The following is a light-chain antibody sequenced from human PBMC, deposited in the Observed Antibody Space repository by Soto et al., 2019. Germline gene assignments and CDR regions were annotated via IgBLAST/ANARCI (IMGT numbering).Light chain of an antibody. V-gene: IGLV2-14*01. J-gene: IGLJ2*01. CDR1: SSDIGAYNY. Sequence: QSALTQPASVSGSPGQSITISCTGTSSDIGAYNYVSWHQQHPGKAPKLLIYEVSNRPSEVSNRFSGSKSGNTASLTISGLQPEDEADYYCSSYTGLPTLEVLFGGGTKLTVL. CDR2: EVS. CDR3: SSYTGLPTLEVL.